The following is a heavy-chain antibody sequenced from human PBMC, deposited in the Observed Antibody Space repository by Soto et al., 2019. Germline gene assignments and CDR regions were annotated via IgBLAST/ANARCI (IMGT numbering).Heavy chain of an antibody. CDR2: ISGSGSST. J-gene: IGHJ4*02. CDR3: AKYCSGGSCYILDY. V-gene: IGHV3-23*01. Sequence: EVQLLESGGGLVQPGGSLRLSCAASGFTFSSYAMSWVRQAPGKGLEWVSAISGSGSSTYYADSVKGRFTISRDNSKNTLYLQMNSLRAEDTAIYYCAKYCSGGSCYILDYWGQGTLVTVSS. CDR1: GFTFSSYA. D-gene: IGHD2-15*01.